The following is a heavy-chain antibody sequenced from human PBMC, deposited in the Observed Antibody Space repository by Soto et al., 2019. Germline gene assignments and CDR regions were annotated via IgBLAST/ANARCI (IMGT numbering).Heavy chain of an antibody. J-gene: IGHJ5*02. CDR1: GYTYTGYY. CDR3: ARDRIFGVVICFDP. D-gene: IGHD3-3*02. V-gene: IGHV1-2*02. CDR2: INPNSGGT. Sequence: ASVRVSCKGSGYTYTGYYMHWVRQAPGQGLEWMGWINPNSGGTNYAQKFQGRVTMTRDTSISTAYMELSRLRSDDTAVYYCARDRIFGVVICFDPWGQGTLVTVSS.